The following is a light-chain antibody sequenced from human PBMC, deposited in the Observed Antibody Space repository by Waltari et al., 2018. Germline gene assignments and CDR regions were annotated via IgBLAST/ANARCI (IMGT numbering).Light chain of an antibody. CDR1: QRVGSN. CDR3: QQYNDWPHT. Sequence: ETLMTQSPATLSVSLGNRAPLSCRASQRVGSNLAWYLQRPGQPPRLLIYGASTRATGVPARFSGSGSGTELTLTVSSLQSEDFGIYYCQQYNDWPHTFGPGTKVDIK. CDR2: GAS. J-gene: IGKJ3*01. V-gene: IGKV3-15*01.